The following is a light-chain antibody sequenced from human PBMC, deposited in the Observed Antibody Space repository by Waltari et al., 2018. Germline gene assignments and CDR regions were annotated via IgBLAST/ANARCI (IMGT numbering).Light chain of an antibody. CDR1: QSVGTY. CDR2: DTS. Sequence: EIVLIQSPAILSFSPGERATLSCRASQSVGTYLAWYQQRPGQSPRLLIYDTSYRATGIPARFSGSGSETDFTLTISSLQPEDFAVYYCQQRRNLPLTFGGGTRVQI. CDR3: QQRRNLPLT. V-gene: IGKV3-11*01. J-gene: IGKJ4*01.